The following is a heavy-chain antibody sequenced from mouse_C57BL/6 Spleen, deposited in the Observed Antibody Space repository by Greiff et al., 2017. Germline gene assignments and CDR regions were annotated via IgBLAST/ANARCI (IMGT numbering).Heavy chain of an antibody. CDR2: ISSGSSTI. D-gene: IGHD2-4*01. CDR3: ARRIYDYDDGYYAMEY. J-gene: IGHJ4*01. Sequence: EVMLVESGGGLVKPGGSLKLSCAASGFTFSDYGMHWVRQAPEKGLEWVGYISSGSSTIYYADPVKGRFTISRDNAKNTLFLQMTSLRSEDTAMYYCARRIYDYDDGYYAMEYWGQGTTVTVSS. V-gene: IGHV5-17*01. CDR1: GFTFSDYG.